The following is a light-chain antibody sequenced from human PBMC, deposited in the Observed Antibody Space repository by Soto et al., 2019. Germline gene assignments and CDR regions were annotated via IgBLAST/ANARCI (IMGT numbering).Light chain of an antibody. CDR2: GAS. J-gene: IGKJ3*01. V-gene: IGKV3-15*01. CDR1: QSLSRN. Sequence: EILMTQSPATLSVSPGERATLSCRASQSLSRNLAWYQQKPGQAPSLLIYGASTRASGVPARFSVSGSGTEFTLTISGLQSEDFALYYCQPYNDWPPAFTFGPGTKVDL. CDR3: QPYNDWPPAFT.